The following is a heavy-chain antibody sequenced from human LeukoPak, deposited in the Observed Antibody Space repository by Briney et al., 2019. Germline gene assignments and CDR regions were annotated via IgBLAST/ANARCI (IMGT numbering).Heavy chain of an antibody. CDR3: ARGTKWPYYYDSSGLDY. CDR2: INHSGST. D-gene: IGHD3-22*01. Sequence: SETLSLTCAVDWGFFSGYYWSWIRQPPGKGLEWIGEINHSGSTNYNPSLKSRVTISVDTSKNQFSLKLSSVTAADTAVYYCARGTKWPYYYDSSGLDYWGQGSLVTVSS. V-gene: IGHV4-34*01. J-gene: IGHJ4*02. CDR1: WGFFSGYY.